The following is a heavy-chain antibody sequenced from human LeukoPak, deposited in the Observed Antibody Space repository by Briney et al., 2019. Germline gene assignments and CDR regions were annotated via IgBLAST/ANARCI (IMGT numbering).Heavy chain of an antibody. CDR2: IKQDGSKK. D-gene: IGHD1-1*01. J-gene: IGHJ4*02. CDR1: GFTFSNYW. CDR3: GKDLMWERLSGDH. V-gene: IGHV3-7*03. Sequence: QSGGSLRLSCAASGFTFSNYWMSWVRQAPGKGLEWVANIKQDGSKKNYVDSVKGRFTISRDKAKTSLYLQMNSLRGEDTVIYYCGKDLMWERLSGDHWGQGTLVTVS.